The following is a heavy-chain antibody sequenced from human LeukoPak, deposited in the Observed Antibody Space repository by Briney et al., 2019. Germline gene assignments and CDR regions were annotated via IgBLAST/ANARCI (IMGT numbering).Heavy chain of an antibody. Sequence: GASVKVSCKASGYTFTSYYMHWVRQAPGQGLVWMGIINPSGGSTSYAQKFQGRVTMTRDTSTSTVYMELSSLRSEDTAVYYCARRGEDYGDYDGWFDPWGQGTLVTVSS. J-gene: IGHJ5*02. CDR3: ARRGEDYGDYDGWFDP. CDR1: GYTFTSYY. V-gene: IGHV1-46*01. CDR2: INPSGGST. D-gene: IGHD4-17*01.